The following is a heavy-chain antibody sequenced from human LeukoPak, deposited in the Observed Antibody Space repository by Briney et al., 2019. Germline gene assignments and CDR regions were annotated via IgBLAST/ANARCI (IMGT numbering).Heavy chain of an antibody. CDR1: GGSIRSSSYY. CDR2: IYYSGST. J-gene: IGHJ3*02. D-gene: IGHD1-26*01. V-gene: IGHV4-39*01. CDR3: ARHTKVGSKPDAFDI. Sequence: PSETLSLTCTVSGGSIRSSSYYWGWIRQPPGKGLEWIGSIYYSGSTYYNPSLKSRVTISVDTSKSEFSLKLSSVTATDTAVYYCARHTKVGSKPDAFDIWGQGTMVTASS.